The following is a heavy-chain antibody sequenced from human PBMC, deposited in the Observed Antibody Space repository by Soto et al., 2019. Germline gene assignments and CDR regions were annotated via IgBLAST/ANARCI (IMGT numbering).Heavy chain of an antibody. CDR2: INHSGST. V-gene: IGHV4-34*01. CDR3: ARSRTYYDFWSGSSGGYFDY. D-gene: IGHD3-3*01. Sequence: QVQLQQWGAGLLKPSETLSLTCAVYGGSFSGYYWSWIRQPPGKGLEWIGEINHSGSTKYNPSLKSRVTISVDTSKNQFSLKLSSVTAADTAVYYCARSRTYYDFWSGSSGGYFDYWGQGTLVTVSS. CDR1: GGSFSGYY. J-gene: IGHJ4*02.